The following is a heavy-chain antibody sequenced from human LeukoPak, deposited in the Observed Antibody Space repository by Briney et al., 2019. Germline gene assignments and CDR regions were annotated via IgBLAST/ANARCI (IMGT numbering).Heavy chain of an antibody. Sequence: GGSLRLSCAASGFTFSSHWMHWVRQPPGKGLVWFSRIISDGSTTSYADSVKGRFTISRDNAQNTLYLQMNSLRAEDTAVYYCARGPVPGSDRHWDYWGQGILVTVSS. V-gene: IGHV3-74*01. CDR3: ARGPVPGSDRHWDY. CDR1: GFTFSSHW. CDR2: IISDGSTT. J-gene: IGHJ4*02. D-gene: IGHD3-10*01.